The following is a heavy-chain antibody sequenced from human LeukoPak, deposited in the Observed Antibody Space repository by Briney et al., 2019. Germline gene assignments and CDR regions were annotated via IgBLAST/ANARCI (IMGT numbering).Heavy chain of an antibody. V-gene: IGHV1-18*01. J-gene: IGHJ4*02. CDR2: ISAYNGNT. D-gene: IGHD5-12*01. CDR3: ARVNERVVATINDY. CDR1: DYTFTSYG. Sequence: ASVKVSCKASDYTFTSYGISWVRQAPGQGLEWMGWISAYNGNTNYAQKLQGRVTMTTDTSTSTAYMELRSLRSDDTAVYYCARVNERVVATINDYWGQGTLVTVSS.